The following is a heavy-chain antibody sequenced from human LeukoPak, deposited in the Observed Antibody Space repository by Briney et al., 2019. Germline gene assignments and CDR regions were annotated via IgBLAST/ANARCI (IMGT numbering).Heavy chain of an antibody. V-gene: IGHV1-3*01. D-gene: IGHD3-9*01. CDR3: ARGDYDILTGFYGMDV. CDR2: INAGNGNT. CDR1: GYPFTTYP. Sequence: ASVKVSCKASGYPFTTYPIHWVRQAPGQRLEWMGWINAGNGNTKYSQKFQGRVTITRDTSASTAYMELSSLRSEDTTVYYCARGDYDILTGFYGMDVWGQGTTVTVSS. J-gene: IGHJ6*02.